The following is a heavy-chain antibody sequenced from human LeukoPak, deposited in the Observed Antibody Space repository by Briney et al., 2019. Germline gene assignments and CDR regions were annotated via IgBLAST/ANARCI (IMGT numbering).Heavy chain of an antibody. D-gene: IGHD6-13*01. V-gene: IGHV4-39*07. CDR1: GGSISSSSYY. CDR2: IYYSGST. J-gene: IGHJ3*02. CDR3: APYGIAAAGTGEHAFDI. Sequence: PSETLSLTCTVSGGSISSSSYYWGWIRQPPGKGLEWIGSIYYSGSTYYNPSLKSRVTISVDTSKNQFSLKLSSVTAADTAVYYCAPYGIAAAGTGEHAFDIWGQGTMVTVSS.